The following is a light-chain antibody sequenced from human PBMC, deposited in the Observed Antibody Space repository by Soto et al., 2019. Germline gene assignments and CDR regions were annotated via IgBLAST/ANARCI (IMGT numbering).Light chain of an antibody. Sequence: DIQMTQTPSSLSASVEARVTITCAASQSISSYLNWYQQMPGKAPKLLIYAASSLQSGVPSRFSGSGSGTDFNLAISSLQPEDVATYYCRQRYVTPRKFGQGTKVDIK. J-gene: IGKJ1*01. CDR1: QSISSY. CDR3: RQRYVTPRK. CDR2: AAS. V-gene: IGKV1-39*01.